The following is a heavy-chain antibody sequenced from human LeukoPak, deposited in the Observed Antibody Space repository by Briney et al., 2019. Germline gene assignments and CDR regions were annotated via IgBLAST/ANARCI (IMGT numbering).Heavy chain of an antibody. CDR2: ISYDGSNK. V-gene: IGHV3-30*18. D-gene: IGHD6-13*01. Sequence: GGSLRLSCGASGFTFSSYGMHWVRQAPGKGLEWVAVISYDGSNKYYADSVKGRFTISRDNSKNTLYLQMNSLRAEDTAVYYCAKDLKAAADYFDYWGQGTLVTVSS. CDR1: GFTFSSYG. CDR3: AKDLKAAADYFDY. J-gene: IGHJ4*02.